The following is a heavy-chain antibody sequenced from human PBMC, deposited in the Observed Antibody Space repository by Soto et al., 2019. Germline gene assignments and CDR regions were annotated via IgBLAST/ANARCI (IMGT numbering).Heavy chain of an antibody. D-gene: IGHD3-22*01. CDR1: GFTFSSYW. V-gene: IGHV3-74*01. CDR2: INSDGSST. J-gene: IGHJ3*02. CDR3: AAPGSSGYYFHDAFDI. Sequence: EVQLVESGGGLVQPGGSLRLSCAASGFTFSSYWMHWVRQAPGKGLVWVSRINSDGSSTSYADSVKGRFTISRDNAKNTLYLQMNSLRAEDTAVYYCAAPGSSGYYFHDAFDIWGQGTMVTVSS.